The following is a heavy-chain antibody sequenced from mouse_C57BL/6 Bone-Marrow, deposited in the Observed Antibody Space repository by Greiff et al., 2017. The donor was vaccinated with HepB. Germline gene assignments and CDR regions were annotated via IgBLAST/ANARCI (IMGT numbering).Heavy chain of an antibody. CDR2: IYPYNGVS. CDR3: ARHYYGSPYYAMDY. CDR1: GYSFTGYY. V-gene: IGHV1-31*01. Sequence: VQLQQSGPELVKPGASVKISCKASGYSFTGYYMHWVKQSHGNILDWIGYIYPYNGVSSYNQKFKGKATLTVDKSSSTAYMELRSLTSEDSEVYYCARHYYGSPYYAMDYWGQGTSVTVSS. D-gene: IGHD1-1*01. J-gene: IGHJ4*01.